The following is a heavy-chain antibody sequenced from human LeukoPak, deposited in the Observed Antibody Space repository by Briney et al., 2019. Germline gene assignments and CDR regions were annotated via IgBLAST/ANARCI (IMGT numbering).Heavy chain of an antibody. J-gene: IGHJ5*02. V-gene: IGHV1-8*01. Sequence: ASVKVSCKASGYTFTSYDINWVRQATGQGLEWMGWMNPNSGNTGYAQKFQGRVTMTRNTSISTAYMELSSLRSEDTAVYYCARDTGYYYGSGSARFDPWGQGTLVTVSS. CDR1: GYTFTSYD. D-gene: IGHD3-10*01. CDR2: MNPNSGNT. CDR3: ARDTGYYYGSGSARFDP.